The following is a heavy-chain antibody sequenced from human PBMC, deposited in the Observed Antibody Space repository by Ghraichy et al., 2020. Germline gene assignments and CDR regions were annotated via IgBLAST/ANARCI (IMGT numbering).Heavy chain of an antibody. CDR3: ARGIAAAGTKYWYFDL. CDR1: GFTFSSYD. CDR2: IGTAGDP. Sequence: GESLNISCAASGFTFSSYDMHWVRQATGKGLEWVSAIGTAGDPYYPGSVKGRFTISRENAKNSLYLQMNSLRAGDTAVYYCARGIAAAGTKYWYFDLWGRGTLVTVSS. D-gene: IGHD6-13*01. J-gene: IGHJ2*01. V-gene: IGHV3-13*05.